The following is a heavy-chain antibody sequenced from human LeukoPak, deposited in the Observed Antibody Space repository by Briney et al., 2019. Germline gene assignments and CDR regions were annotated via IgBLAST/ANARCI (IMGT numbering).Heavy chain of an antibody. J-gene: IGHJ6*02. D-gene: IGHD6-13*01. V-gene: IGHV4-4*07. Sequence: SETLSLTCTVSGGSISSYYWSWIRQPAGKGLEWIGHIYTSGSTNYNPSLKSRVTMSVDTSKNQFSLKLSPVTAADTAVYYCAREVAAAYYYGMDVWGQGTAVTVSS. CDR3: AREVAAAYYYGMDV. CDR1: GGSISSYY. CDR2: IYTSGST.